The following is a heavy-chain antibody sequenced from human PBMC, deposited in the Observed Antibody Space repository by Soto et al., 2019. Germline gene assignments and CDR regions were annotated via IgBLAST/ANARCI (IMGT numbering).Heavy chain of an antibody. CDR2: IKSKRDGGTT. CDR3: TTTWELLLYFDN. D-gene: IGHD2-15*01. Sequence: EVRLVESGGGLVKPGGSLRLSCAASGFIFSNAWMTWVRQAPGKGLEWVGRIKSKRDGGTTDYAAPVKGRFTISRDDSKNTLYLQMYSLKIEDTAVYYCTTTWELLLYFDNWGQGTLVTVSS. CDR1: GFIFSNAW. J-gene: IGHJ4*02. V-gene: IGHV3-15*01.